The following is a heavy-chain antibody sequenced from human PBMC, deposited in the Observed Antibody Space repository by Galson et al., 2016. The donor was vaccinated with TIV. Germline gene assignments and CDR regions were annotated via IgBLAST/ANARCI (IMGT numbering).Heavy chain of an antibody. Sequence: SVKVSCKASGYSFTSYGIAWVRRAPGQGLAWMGWISNYNVNTKYAQKFQGRVTLTTDTATSTVYMELRSLRFDDTAVYFCARGRAADHAFDFWGQGTMVTVSS. J-gene: IGHJ3*01. CDR3: ARGRAADHAFDF. D-gene: IGHD2-15*01. V-gene: IGHV1-18*01. CDR2: ISNYNVNT. CDR1: GYSFTSYG.